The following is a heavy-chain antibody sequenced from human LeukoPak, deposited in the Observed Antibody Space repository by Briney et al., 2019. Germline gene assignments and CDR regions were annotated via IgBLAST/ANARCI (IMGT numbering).Heavy chain of an antibody. Sequence: GGSLRLSCAASGFTFSSYAMSWVRQAPGKGLEWVSAISGSGGSTYYADSVKGRFTISRDNSKNTLYLQMNSVRAEDTAVYYCAKVVSIAVAGAVDYWGQGTLVTVSS. CDR3: AKVVSIAVAGAVDY. CDR2: ISGSGGST. V-gene: IGHV3-23*01. J-gene: IGHJ4*02. D-gene: IGHD6-19*01. CDR1: GFTFSSYA.